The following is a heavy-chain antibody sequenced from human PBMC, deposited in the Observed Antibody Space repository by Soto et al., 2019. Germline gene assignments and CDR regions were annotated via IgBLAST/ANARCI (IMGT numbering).Heavy chain of an antibody. J-gene: IGHJ4*02. Sequence: QVQLQESGPGVVEPSQTLSLTCTVSGGSINNNGYFWSWIRQPPGSGLEWIGHIYNSGSTYSNPSLKSRLTISVDTSKNQFSLKLSSVTAADTAVYYCARGPSGDKVDYWGQGTRVTVSS. D-gene: IGHD1-26*01. CDR1: GGSINNNGYF. V-gene: IGHV4-30-4*01. CDR3: ARGPSGDKVDY. CDR2: IYNSGST.